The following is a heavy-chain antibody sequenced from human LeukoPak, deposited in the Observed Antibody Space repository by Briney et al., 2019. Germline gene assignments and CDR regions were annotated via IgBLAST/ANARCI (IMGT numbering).Heavy chain of an antibody. CDR2: INPNSGGT. D-gene: IGHD4/OR15-4a*01. CDR3: ARVNYPGAYFDY. J-gene: IGHJ4*02. Sequence: GASVKVSCKASGYTFTGYYMHWVRQAPGQGLEWMGRINPNSGGTNYAQKFQGRVTMTRDTSISTAYMELSRLRSDDTAVYYCARVNYPGAYFDYWGQGTLVTVSS. CDR1: GYTFTGYY. V-gene: IGHV1-2*06.